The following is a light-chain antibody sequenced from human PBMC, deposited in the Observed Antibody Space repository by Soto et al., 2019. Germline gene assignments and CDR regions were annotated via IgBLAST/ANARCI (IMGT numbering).Light chain of an antibody. CDR3: QSSDRSLSGSF. CDR1: TSNIGAVYE. J-gene: IGLJ1*01. V-gene: IGLV1-40*01. CDR2: LKT. Sequence: QSLLTQPPSGSGAPGQRVTMSCIGGTSNIGAVYEVHCYQQLPGTFPKLLIYLKTYRPSVGPHRFPVSMSPTSASLTITGIQAEDEADYYCQSSDRSLSGSFFGTGTKVTGL.